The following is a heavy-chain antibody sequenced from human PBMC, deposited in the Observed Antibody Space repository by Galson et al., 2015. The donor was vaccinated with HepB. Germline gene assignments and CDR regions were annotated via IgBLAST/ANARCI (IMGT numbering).Heavy chain of an antibody. J-gene: IGHJ3*02. Sequence: LSLSCAASGFTFSSYSMNWVRQAPGKGLEWVSYISSSSSTIYYADSVKGRFTISRDNAKNSLYLQMNSLRDEDTAVYYCARVYYYDSSGYYYGAFDIWGQGTMVTVSS. V-gene: IGHV3-48*02. CDR2: ISSSSSTI. D-gene: IGHD3-22*01. CDR3: ARVYYYDSSGYYYGAFDI. CDR1: GFTFSSYS.